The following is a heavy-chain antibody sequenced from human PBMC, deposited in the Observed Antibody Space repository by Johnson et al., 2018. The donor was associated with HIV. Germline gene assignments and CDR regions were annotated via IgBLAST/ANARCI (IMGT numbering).Heavy chain of an antibody. CDR2: ITGRGTAI. CDR3: AKEMVVRENGACDI. CDR1: GFTFSDYY. J-gene: IGHJ3*02. V-gene: IGHV3-11*04. Sequence: QVQLVESGGGLVKPGGSLRLSCAASGFTFSDYYIHWIRQAPGKGLEWLAFITGRGTAIYADSVKGRFTISRDNAKSSVILRVNSLTAEDTATYYCAKEMVVRENGACDIWGQGTMVTVSS. D-gene: IGHD3-10*01.